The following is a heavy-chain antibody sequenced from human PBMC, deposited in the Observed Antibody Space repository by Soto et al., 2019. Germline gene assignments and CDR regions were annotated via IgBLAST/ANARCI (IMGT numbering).Heavy chain of an antibody. J-gene: IGHJ5*02. Sequence: PSDTLSLTCAVSGGSISSGGYSWSWIRQPPGKGLEWIGYIYHSGSTYYNPSLKSRVTISVDRSKNQFSLKLSSVTAADTAVYYCARGAKPSSRWYRGPNWYDPWGQGTLVTVSS. V-gene: IGHV4-30-2*01. CDR2: IYHSGST. D-gene: IGHD6-13*01. CDR3: ARGAKPSSRWYRGPNWYDP. CDR1: GGSISSGGYS.